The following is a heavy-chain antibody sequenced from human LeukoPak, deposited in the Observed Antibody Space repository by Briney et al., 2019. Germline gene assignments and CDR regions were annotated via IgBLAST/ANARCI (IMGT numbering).Heavy chain of an antibody. CDR3: ARAYYYDGSGYYPPDY. D-gene: IGHD3-22*01. V-gene: IGHV4-59*12. J-gene: IGHJ4*02. CDR1: GGTISSYY. CDR2: INYSGST. Sequence: SETLSLTCTVSGGTISSYYWSWIRQPPGKGLEWIGYINYSGSTNYNPSLKSRVTMSVDTSKNQFSLKLTSVTAADTAVYYCARAYYYDGSGYYPPDYWGQGMLVTVSS.